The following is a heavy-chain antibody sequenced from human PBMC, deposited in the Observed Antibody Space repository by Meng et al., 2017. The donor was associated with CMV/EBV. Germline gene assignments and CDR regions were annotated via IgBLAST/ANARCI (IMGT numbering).Heavy chain of an antibody. Sequence: LTFSISRVYSSSYTWSWVRPAAEKGIEWIGRIYTSGSTNYNPSLKSRVTMSVDPSKNQFSQKLSSVTAADTAVYYCARSWTAYYFDYWGQGTLVTVSS. CDR2: IYTSGST. CDR3: ARSWTAYYFDY. CDR1: RVYSSSYT. D-gene: IGHD1-1*01. V-gene: IGHV4-4*07. J-gene: IGHJ4*02.